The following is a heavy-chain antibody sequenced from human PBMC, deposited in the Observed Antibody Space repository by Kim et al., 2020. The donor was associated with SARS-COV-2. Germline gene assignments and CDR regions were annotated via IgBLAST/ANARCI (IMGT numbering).Heavy chain of an antibody. Sequence: GGSLRLSCAASGFTFDDYAMHWVRQAPGKGLEWVSLISGDGGSTYYADSVKGRFTISRDKSKNSLYLQMNSLRTEDTALYYCAKSLSIVVVPAAIDAFDIWGQGTMVTVSS. D-gene: IGHD2-2*01. CDR1: GFTFDDYA. CDR3: AKSLSIVVVPAAIDAFDI. CDR2: ISGDGGST. V-gene: IGHV3-43*02. J-gene: IGHJ3*02.